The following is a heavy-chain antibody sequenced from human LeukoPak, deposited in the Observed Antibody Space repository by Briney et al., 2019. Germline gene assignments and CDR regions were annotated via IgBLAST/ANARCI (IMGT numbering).Heavy chain of an antibody. V-gene: IGHV3-33*01. CDR2: IWFDGSNK. CDR1: GFTFSSYG. CDR3: ARKLAL. Sequence: GGSLRLSCAASGFTFSSYGMHWVRQAPGKGLEWVAVIWFDGSNKYYADSVKGRFTISRDNSKNTLYLQMNSLSAEDTAVYFCARKLALWGQGTLVTVSS. J-gene: IGHJ4*02.